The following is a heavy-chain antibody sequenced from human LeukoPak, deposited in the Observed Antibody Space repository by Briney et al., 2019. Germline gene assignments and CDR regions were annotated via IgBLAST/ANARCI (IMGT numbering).Heavy chain of an antibody. CDR1: GFTFSDYS. J-gene: IGHJ4*02. Sequence: GGSLRLSCAASGFTFSDYSMNWVRQAPGKGLEWVSSISSSSSYIYYADSVKGRFTISRDNPGNSVYLQMNSLRAEDTAVYYCARLMFLWPPIYFDYWGQGTLVTVSS. D-gene: IGHD2-8*01. CDR2: ISSSSSYI. V-gene: IGHV3-21*01. CDR3: ARLMFLWPPIYFDY.